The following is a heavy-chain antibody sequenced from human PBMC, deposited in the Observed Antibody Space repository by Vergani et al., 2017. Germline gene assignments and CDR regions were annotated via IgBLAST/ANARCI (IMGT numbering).Heavy chain of an antibody. CDR2: IYYSGST. CDR3: ARTIEYAPYGMDV. CDR1: GGSISSGGYY. Sequence: QVQLQESGPGLVKPSQTLSLTCTVSGGSISSGGYYCSWIRQHPGKGLEWIGYIYYSGSTYYNPSLKSRVTISVDTSKNQFYLKLSSVTAADTAVYYCARTIEYAPYGMDVWGQGTTVTVSS. V-gene: IGHV4-31*03. J-gene: IGHJ6*02. D-gene: IGHD2-2*01.